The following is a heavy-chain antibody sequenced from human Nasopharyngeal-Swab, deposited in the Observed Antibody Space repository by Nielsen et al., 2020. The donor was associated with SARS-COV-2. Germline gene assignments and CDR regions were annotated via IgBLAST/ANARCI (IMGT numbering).Heavy chain of an antibody. CDR3: ARNMGYFHTSIWLDP. Sequence: GESLKISCKTSGYDFAGYWLAWVRQKPGQGLEWMGIIYPDHSGTKYSPSFRGQVTFSVDKSISTAYLQWSNLEASDTAMYYCARNMGYFHTSIWLDPWGQGTLVTVSS. CDR2: IYPDHSGT. J-gene: IGHJ5*02. D-gene: IGHD2/OR15-2a*01. V-gene: IGHV5-51*01. CDR1: GYDFAGYW.